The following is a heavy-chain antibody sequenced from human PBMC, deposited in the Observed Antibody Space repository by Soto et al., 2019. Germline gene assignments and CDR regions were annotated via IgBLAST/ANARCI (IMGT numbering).Heavy chain of an antibody. CDR2: ITSSSGTI. Sequence: SLRLSCAASGFTFDGYTMHWVRQPPGKGLEWVSDITSSSGTIAYADSVKGRFTVSRDNAKNSLYLQMDSLTTEDTALYYCTRDNGWVQFDYWGQGTLVTVSS. D-gene: IGHD6-19*01. V-gene: IGHV3-9*01. CDR1: GFTFDGYT. J-gene: IGHJ4*02. CDR3: TRDNGWVQFDY.